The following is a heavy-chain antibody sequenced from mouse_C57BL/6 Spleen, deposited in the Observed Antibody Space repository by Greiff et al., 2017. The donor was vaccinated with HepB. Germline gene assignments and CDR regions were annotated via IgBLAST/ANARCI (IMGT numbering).Heavy chain of an antibody. CDR2: IYPGDGDT. D-gene: IGHD4-1*01. J-gene: IGHJ2*01. V-gene: IGHV1-80*01. Sequence: QVQLKESGAELVKPGASVKISCKASGYAFSSYWMNWVKQRPGKGLEWIGQIYPGDGDTNYNGKFKGKATLTADKSSSTAYMQLSSLTSEDSAVYFCARLGLRYFDYWGQGTTLTVSS. CDR3: ARLGLRYFDY. CDR1: GYAFSSYW.